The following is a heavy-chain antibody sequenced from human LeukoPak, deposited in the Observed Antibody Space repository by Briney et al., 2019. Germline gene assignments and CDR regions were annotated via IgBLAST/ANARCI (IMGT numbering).Heavy chain of an antibody. D-gene: IGHD6-13*01. CDR1: GGSISSYY. J-gene: IGHJ6*02. V-gene: IGHV4-59*08. CDR3: ARVVRVVDSSSWHGGGYYYGMDV. Sequence: SETLSLTCTVSGGSISSYYWSWIRQPPGKGLEWIGYIYYSGSTNYNPSLKSRVTISVDTSKNQFSLKLSSVTAADTAVYYCARVVRVVDSSSWHGGGYYYGMDVWGQGTTVTVSS. CDR2: IYYSGST.